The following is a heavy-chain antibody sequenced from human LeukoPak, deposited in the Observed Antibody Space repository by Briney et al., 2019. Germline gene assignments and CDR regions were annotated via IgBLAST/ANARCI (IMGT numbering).Heavy chain of an antibody. J-gene: IGHJ4*02. D-gene: IGHD3-22*01. Sequence: PGGSLRLSCAASGFTFSNFWMHWVRQAPGKGLVWVALIYGDGSFTRYADSVKGRFTISRDNAKSTVYLQMNSLRVEDTAVYYCARVYETSGYLYWGQGSLVTVSS. CDR2: IYGDGSFT. V-gene: IGHV3-74*01. CDR1: GFTFSNFW. CDR3: ARVYETSGYLY.